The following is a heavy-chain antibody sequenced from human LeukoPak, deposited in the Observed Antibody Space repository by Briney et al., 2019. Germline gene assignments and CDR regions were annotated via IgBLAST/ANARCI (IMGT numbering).Heavy chain of an antibody. CDR3: ARGRALGAARGGWFDP. CDR1: GGSFSGYY. Sequence: PSETLSLTCAVYGGSFSGYYWSWIRQPPGKGREWIGEINHSGSINYNPSLKSRVTISGDTSKNQFSLKLSSVTAADRAVYYCARGRALGAARGGWFDPWGQGTLVTVSS. D-gene: IGHD3-10*01. J-gene: IGHJ5*02. CDR2: INHSGSI. V-gene: IGHV4-34*01.